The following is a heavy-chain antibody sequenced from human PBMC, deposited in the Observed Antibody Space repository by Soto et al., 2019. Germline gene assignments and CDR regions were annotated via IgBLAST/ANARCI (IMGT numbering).Heavy chain of an antibody. Sequence: PSETLSLTCAVYGGSFSGYYWSWIRQPPGKGLEWIGEINHSGSTNYNPSLKSPVTISVDTSKNQFSLKLSSVTAADTAVYYCARGRKGVTTVRFYYYYGMDVWGQGTTVTVSS. CDR1: GGSFSGYY. D-gene: IGHD4-4*01. J-gene: IGHJ6*02. CDR3: ARGRKGVTTVRFYYYYGMDV. V-gene: IGHV4-34*01. CDR2: INHSGST.